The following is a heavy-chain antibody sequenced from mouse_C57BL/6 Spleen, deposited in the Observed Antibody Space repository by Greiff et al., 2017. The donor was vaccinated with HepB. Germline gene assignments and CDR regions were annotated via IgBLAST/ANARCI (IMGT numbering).Heavy chain of an antibody. D-gene: IGHD2-4*01. Sequence: QVQLQQPGAELVRPGTSVKLSCKASGYTFTSYWMHWVKQRPGQGLEWIGVIDPSDSYTNYNQKFKGKATLTVDTSSSIAYMQLSSLTSEDSAVYYCARSGLRGLFAYWGQGTLVTVSA. J-gene: IGHJ3*01. V-gene: IGHV1-59*01. CDR3: ARSGLRGLFAY. CDR1: GYTFTSYW. CDR2: IDPSDSYT.